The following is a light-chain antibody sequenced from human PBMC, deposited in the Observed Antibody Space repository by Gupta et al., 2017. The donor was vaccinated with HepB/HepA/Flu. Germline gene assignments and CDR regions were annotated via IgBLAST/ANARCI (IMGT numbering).Light chain of an antibody. J-gene: IGLJ1*01. CDR1: SLRSYY. Sequence: SSELTQDPAVSVALGQTVRITCQGDSLRSYYASWYQQKPGQAPVLVIYGKNKRPSGIPDRFSGSSSGNTASLTITGAQAEDEADYYCNSRDSSGNHLEVFGTGTKVTVL. CDR3: NSRDSSGNHLEV. V-gene: IGLV3-19*01. CDR2: GKN.